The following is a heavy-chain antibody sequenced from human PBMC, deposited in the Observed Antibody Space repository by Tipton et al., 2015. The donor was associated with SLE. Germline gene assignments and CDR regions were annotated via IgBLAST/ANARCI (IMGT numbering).Heavy chain of an antibody. D-gene: IGHD1-1*01. V-gene: IGHV4-61*02. J-gene: IGHJ5*01. CDR3: ATGHFDF. CDR1: GDSFSSGSSS. Sequence: TLSLTCTVSGDSFSSGSSSWNWVRQPAGKGLEWIGLIYNSGITNYNPSLQSRVTLSVDMSKNQFSLRLSSVTAADTAVYYCATGHFDFWGQGRLVTVPS. CDR2: IYNSGIT.